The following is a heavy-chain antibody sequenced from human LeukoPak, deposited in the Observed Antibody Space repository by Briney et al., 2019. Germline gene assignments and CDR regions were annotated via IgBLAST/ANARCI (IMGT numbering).Heavy chain of an antibody. CDR2: IKQDGSER. V-gene: IGHV3-7*01. D-gene: IGHD6-13*01. J-gene: IGHJ4*02. CDR3: TREAAAGIDY. CDR1: GFTFSTYW. Sequence: GGSLRLSCAASGFTFSTYWMSWVRQAPGKGLEWVANIKQDGSERYYLDSVKGRFAISRDNAKNSLYLQMNSLRAEDTAVYFCTREAAAGIDYWGQGTLVTVSS.